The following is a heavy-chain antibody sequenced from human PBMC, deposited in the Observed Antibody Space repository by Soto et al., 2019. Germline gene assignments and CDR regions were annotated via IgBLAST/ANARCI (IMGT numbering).Heavy chain of an antibody. CDR2: ISTYNGNT. V-gene: IGHV1-18*01. CDR3: AGDPYHVLMVNAPNLYGMDV. Sequence: QVQLVQSGAEVKKPGASVKVSFKASGYTFTTYDISWVRQPPGQGLEWMGRISTYNGNTKYPQSLQGRLTMTTDTSTPTAYMELRNLRSDDTAVYYCAGDPYHVLMVNAPNLYGMDVWGQGTTVTVSS. J-gene: IGHJ6*02. CDR1: GYTFTTYD. D-gene: IGHD2-8*01.